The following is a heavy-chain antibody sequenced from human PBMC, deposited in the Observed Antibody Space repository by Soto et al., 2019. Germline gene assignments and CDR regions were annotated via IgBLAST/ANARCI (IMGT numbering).Heavy chain of an antibody. V-gene: IGHV3-30*04. Sequence: QVQLVESGGGVVQPGRSLRLSCAASRFTFSSYAMHWVRQAPGKGLEWVAVISYDGRNKYYADSVKGRFTISRDNAKNTLYLQMNSLRAEDTAVYYCARVGFLELLYKSKYYYYYGLVVWGQGTTVTVSS. CDR2: ISYDGRNK. D-gene: IGHD3-3*02. J-gene: IGHJ6*02. CDR3: ARVGFLELLYKSKYYYYYGLVV. CDR1: RFTFSSYA.